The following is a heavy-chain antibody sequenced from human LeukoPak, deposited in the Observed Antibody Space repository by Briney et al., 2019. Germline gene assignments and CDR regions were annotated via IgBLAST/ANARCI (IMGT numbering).Heavy chain of an antibody. CDR2: IIWNGGNA. J-gene: IGHJ6*03. D-gene: IGHD4-17*01. Sequence: GGSLRLSCAASGFTFDDYGMSWVRQAPGKGLEWVSGIIWNGGNAGYADSVKGRFTISRDNAKNSLYLQMDSLRAEDTAFYYCARGVDGAHRRYFYYYMDVWGKGTTVTVSS. V-gene: IGHV3-20*04. CDR1: GFTFDDYG. CDR3: ARGVDGAHRRYFYYYMDV.